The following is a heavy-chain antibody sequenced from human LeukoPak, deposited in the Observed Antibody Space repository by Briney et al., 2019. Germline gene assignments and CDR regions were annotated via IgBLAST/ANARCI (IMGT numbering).Heavy chain of an antibody. D-gene: IGHD3-10*01. CDR2: ISGSGGST. V-gene: IGHV3-23*01. J-gene: IGHJ4*02. CDR3: VKSGSGSYYNPDFDY. Sequence: PGGSLRLSCAASGFTFSSYAMSWVRQAPGKGLEWVSAISGSGGSTYYADSVKGRFTISRDNSKNTLYLQMNSLRAEDTAVYYCVKSGSGSYYNPDFDYWGQGTLVTVSS. CDR1: GFTFSSYA.